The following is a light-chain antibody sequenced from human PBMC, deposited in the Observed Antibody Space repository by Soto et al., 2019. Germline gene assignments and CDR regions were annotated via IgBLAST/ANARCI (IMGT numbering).Light chain of an antibody. CDR2: DVS. V-gene: IGLV2-14*01. CDR3: SSYTSGGNYV. Sequence: QSALTQPASVSGSPGQSVAIPCTGTSSDVAAYNFVSWYQQHPGKAPKLMVFDVSNRPSGVSNRFSGSKSGNTASLTISGLQAEDEADYYCSSYTSGGNYVFGTGTKVTVL. CDR1: SSDVAAYNF. J-gene: IGLJ1*01.